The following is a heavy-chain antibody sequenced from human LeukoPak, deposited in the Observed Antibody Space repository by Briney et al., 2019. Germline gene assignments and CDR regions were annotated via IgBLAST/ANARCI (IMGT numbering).Heavy chain of an antibody. Sequence: GGSLRLSCAASGFTFSSHYMNWVRQAPGKGLEWVSSISSSSSYIYYADSVKGRFTISRDNAKNSLYLQMNSLRAEDTAVYYCARGGCSGGSCQGYYYYGMDVWGQGTTVTVSS. J-gene: IGHJ6*02. D-gene: IGHD2-15*01. CDR2: ISSSSSYI. V-gene: IGHV3-21*01. CDR3: ARGGCSGGSCQGYYYYGMDV. CDR1: GFTFSSHY.